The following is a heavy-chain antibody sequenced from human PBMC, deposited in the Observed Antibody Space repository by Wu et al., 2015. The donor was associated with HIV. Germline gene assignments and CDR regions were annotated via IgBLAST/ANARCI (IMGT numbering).Heavy chain of an antibody. CDR3: ARDKEQWLETGWFDP. Sequence: QVQLVQSGAEVKKPGASVKVSCKASGYTFTGYYMHWVRQAPGQGLEWMGWINPNSGGTNYAQKFQGRVTMTRDTSISTAYMELSRLRSGDTAVYYCARDKEQWLETGWFDPWGQGTLVTVSS. CDR2: INPNSGGT. J-gene: IGHJ5*02. D-gene: IGHD6-19*01. V-gene: IGHV1-2*02. CDR1: GYTFTGYY.